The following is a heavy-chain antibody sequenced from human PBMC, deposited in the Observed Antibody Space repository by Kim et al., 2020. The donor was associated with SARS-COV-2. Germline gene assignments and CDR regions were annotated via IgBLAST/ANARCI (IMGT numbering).Heavy chain of an antibody. CDR3: ASERKGSITMVRGVFDY. V-gene: IGHV4-4*02. J-gene: IGHJ4*02. D-gene: IGHD3-10*01. Sequence: LKSRVTISVDKSKNQVSLKLSSVTAADTAVYYCASERKGSITMVRGVFDYWGQGTLVTVSS.